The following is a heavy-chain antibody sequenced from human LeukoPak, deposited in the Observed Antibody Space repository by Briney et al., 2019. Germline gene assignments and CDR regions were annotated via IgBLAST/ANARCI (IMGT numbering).Heavy chain of an antibody. CDR2: IRNSDGMT. V-gene: IGHV3-23*01. J-gene: IGHJ4*02. CDR3: AKGLERESRLDS. CDR1: GFSFNTYT. Sequence: GGSLRLSCDASGFSFNTYTMYWVRQAPGQGLEWVSGIRNSDGMTYYADSVRGRFTISTDNSKNTLYLQMNSLRVEDTALYYCAKGLERESRLDSWGQGTLVTVSS. D-gene: IGHD1-1*01.